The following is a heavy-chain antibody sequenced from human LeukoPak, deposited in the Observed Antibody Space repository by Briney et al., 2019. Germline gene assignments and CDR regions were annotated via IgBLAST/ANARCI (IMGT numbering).Heavy chain of an antibody. CDR1: GGSISSSSYY. CDR3: AREGGPGSYYDFWSGPADAFDI. J-gene: IGHJ3*02. CDR2: IYASGST. D-gene: IGHD3-3*01. Sequence: SETLSLTCTVSGGSISSSSYYWGWIRQPAGKGLEWIGRIYASGSTNYNPSLKSRVTMSVDTSKDQFSLKLSSVTAADTAVYYCAREGGPGSYYDFWSGPADAFDIWGQGTMVTVSS. V-gene: IGHV4-61*02.